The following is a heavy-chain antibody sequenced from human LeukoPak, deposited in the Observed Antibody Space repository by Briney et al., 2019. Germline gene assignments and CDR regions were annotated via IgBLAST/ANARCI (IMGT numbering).Heavy chain of an antibody. CDR1: GYTFTSYD. V-gene: IGHV1-8*01. J-gene: IGHJ1*01. Sequence: ASVKVSCKASGYTFTSYDISWVRQAAGQGLEWMGWMNPNSGNTGYAQKFKGRVTMTGNTSINTAYMELSSLRSEDTAVYYCARGLRDSSGREYYQHWGQGTLVTVSS. CDR2: MNPNSGNT. D-gene: IGHD3-22*01. CDR3: ARGLRDSSGREYYQH.